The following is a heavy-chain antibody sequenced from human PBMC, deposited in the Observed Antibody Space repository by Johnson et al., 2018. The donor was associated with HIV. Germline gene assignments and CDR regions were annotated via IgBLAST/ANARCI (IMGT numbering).Heavy chain of an antibody. J-gene: IGHJ3*02. D-gene: IGHD1-26*01. CDR3: ARDRSTSKSPRGAFDI. CDR2: ISSGADT. Sequence: EVQLVESGGGLVQPGGSLRLSCAASGFTVSSNYMSWVRQAPGKGLEWVSVISSGADTYYADSVKGRFTISRDNAKNSLYLQMNSLRAEDTAVYYCARDRSTSKSPRGAFDIWGQGTMVTVSS. CDR1: GFTVSSNY. V-gene: IGHV3-66*02.